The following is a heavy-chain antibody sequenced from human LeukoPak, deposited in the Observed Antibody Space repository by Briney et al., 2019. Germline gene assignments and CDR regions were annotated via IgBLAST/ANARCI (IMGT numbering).Heavy chain of an antibody. CDR2: IIPILGIA. Sequence: SVKVSCKASGGTFSSYAISWVRQAPRQGLEWMGRIIPILGIANYAQKFQGRVTITADKSTSTAYMELSSLRSEDTAVYYCARDSSGWEWGQGTLVTVSS. V-gene: IGHV1-69*04. J-gene: IGHJ4*02. CDR3: ARDSSGWE. D-gene: IGHD6-19*01. CDR1: GGTFSSYA.